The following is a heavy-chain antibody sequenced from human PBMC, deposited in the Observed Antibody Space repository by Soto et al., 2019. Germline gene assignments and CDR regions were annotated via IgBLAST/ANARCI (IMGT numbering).Heavy chain of an antibody. CDR3: ARRLPQSGNFQH. Sequence: GGSLRLSCAASGFTFSSYSMNWVRQAPGKGLEWVSSISSSSSYIYYADSVKGRFTISRDNAKNSLYLQMNSLRAEDTAVYYCARRLPQSGNFQHWGQGTLVTVS. CDR2: ISSSSSYI. D-gene: IGHD3-10*01. V-gene: IGHV3-21*01. CDR1: GFTFSSYS. J-gene: IGHJ1*01.